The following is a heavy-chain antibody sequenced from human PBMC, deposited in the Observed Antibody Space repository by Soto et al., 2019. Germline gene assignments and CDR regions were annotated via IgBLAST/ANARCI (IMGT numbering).Heavy chain of an antibody. V-gene: IGHV3-30*18. CDR1: GFTFSSYG. CDR3: AKGKFITIFDY. D-gene: IGHD3-10*01. CDR2: ISYDGSNK. J-gene: IGHJ4*02. Sequence: GGSLRLSCAASGFTFSSYGMHWVRQAPGKGLEWVAVISYDGSNKYYADSVKGRFTISRDNSKNTLYLQMNSLRAEDTAVYYCAKGKFITIFDYWGQGTLVTVSS.